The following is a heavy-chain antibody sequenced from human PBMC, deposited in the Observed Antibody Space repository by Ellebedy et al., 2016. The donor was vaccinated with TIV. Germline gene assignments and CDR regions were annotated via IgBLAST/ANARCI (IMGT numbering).Heavy chain of an antibody. J-gene: IGHJ4*02. CDR1: GFTFSTYT. CDR3: ARDTYRGHDY. CDR2: MKPDGSEI. D-gene: IGHD5-12*01. Sequence: GESLKISCAASGFTFSTYTMSWVRQAPGKGLEWVANMKPDGSEIYYVDSVKGRFTISRDNAKSALYLQMNNLRAEDTAVYYCARDTYRGHDYWGQGTLVTVSS. V-gene: IGHV3-7*03.